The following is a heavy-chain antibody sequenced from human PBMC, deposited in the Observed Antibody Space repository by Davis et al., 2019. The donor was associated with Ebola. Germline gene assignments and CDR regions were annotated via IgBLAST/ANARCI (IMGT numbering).Heavy chain of an antibody. D-gene: IGHD6-13*01. CDR2: INHSGST. Sequence: MPSETLSLTCTVPGGSISSSSYYWGWIRQPPGKGLDWIGEINHSGSTKYNPSLKRRVTISLDTSKNQFSLKLNSVTAADTAVYYGARDQGWQQLAYFDYWGQGTLVTVSS. CDR3: ARDQGWQQLAYFDY. J-gene: IGHJ4*02. V-gene: IGHV4-39*07. CDR1: GGSISSSSYY.